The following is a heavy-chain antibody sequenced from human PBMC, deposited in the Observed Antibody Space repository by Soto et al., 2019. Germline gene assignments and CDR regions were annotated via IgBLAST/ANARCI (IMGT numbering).Heavy chain of an antibody. CDR3: ARDKITGLFDY. D-gene: IGHD2-8*02. Sequence: SETLSLTCAVYGGSFSGYYWTWIRQPPGTGLEWIGEINHSGSTNYNPSLKSRVTISVDTSKNQFSPKLTSVTAADTAVYYCARDKITGLFDYWGQGTLVTVS. J-gene: IGHJ4*02. CDR1: GGSFSGYY. V-gene: IGHV4-34*01. CDR2: INHSGST.